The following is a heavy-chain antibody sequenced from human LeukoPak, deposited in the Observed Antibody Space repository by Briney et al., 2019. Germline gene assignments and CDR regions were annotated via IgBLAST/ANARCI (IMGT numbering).Heavy chain of an antibody. CDR1: GYTFTGYY. V-gene: IGHV1-2*02. J-gene: IGHJ4*02. D-gene: IGHD4-23*01. CDR3: ARDQATVATPWWDH. Sequence: ASVKVSCKASGYTFTGYYMHWVRQAPGQGLEWMGWINPNSGGTNYAQNFQGRVTMTRDTSISTVYMELSRVRSDDTAVYFCARDQATVATPWWDHWGQGTLVTVSS. CDR2: INPNSGGT.